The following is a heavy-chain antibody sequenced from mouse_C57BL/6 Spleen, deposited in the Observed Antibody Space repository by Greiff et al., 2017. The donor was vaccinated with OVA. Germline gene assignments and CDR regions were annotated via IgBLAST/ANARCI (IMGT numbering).Heavy chain of an antibody. D-gene: IGHD2-4*01. CDR2: INHNKGGT. CDR3: ARGDYDEVSV. CDR1: GYTFTDYK. J-gene: IGHJ1*03. Sequence: EVQLQQSGPELVKPGASVKMSCKASGYTFTDYKMHWVKQSHGKSLEWIGYINHNKGGTSYNQKFKDKATLTVNKSSSTAYIELRSLTSEDSAVYYCARGDYDEVSVWGTGTTVTVSS. V-gene: IGHV1-22*01.